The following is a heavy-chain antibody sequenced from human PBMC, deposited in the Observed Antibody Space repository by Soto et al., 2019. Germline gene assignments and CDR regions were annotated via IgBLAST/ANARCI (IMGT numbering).Heavy chain of an antibody. D-gene: IGHD6-19*01. CDR3: ATSIAVLFGYYYGMDV. CDR1: GGTFSSYA. Sequence: SVKVSCKASGGTFSSYAISWVRQAPGQGLEWMGGIIPIFGTANYAQKFQGRVTITADESTSTAYMELSSLRSEDTAVYYCATSIAVLFGYYYGMDVWGQGTTVTVSS. V-gene: IGHV1-69*13. J-gene: IGHJ6*02. CDR2: IIPIFGTA.